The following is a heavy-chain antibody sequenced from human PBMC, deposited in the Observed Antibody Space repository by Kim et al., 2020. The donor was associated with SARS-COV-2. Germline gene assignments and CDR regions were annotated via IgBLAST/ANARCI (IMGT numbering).Heavy chain of an antibody. V-gene: IGHV4-4*07. Sequence: NPSLKSRVTMSVDTSKNQFSLKLSSVTAADTAVYYCARVSRTIFGDYFDYWGQGTLVTVSS. CDR3: ARVSRTIFGDYFDY. D-gene: IGHD3-3*01. J-gene: IGHJ4*02.